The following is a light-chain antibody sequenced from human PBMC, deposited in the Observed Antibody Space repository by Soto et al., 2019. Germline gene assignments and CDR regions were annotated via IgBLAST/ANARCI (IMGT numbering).Light chain of an antibody. CDR1: QGIRND. V-gene: IGKV1-17*01. J-gene: IGKJ1*01. Sequence: IQMTKSPSSLSASVGDTVTIICRASQGIRNDLGWYQQTPGTATKVLIYPASNLQSGVPSRFSGSGSGAEFTLTISSVQADDFATYYCQQNNSYSFGQGTKVDI. CDR2: PAS. CDR3: QQNNSYS.